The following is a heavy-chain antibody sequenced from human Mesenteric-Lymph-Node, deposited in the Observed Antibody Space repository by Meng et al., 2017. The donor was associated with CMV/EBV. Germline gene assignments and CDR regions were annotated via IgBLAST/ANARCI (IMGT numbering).Heavy chain of an antibody. CDR3: ARGGIAASY. CDR2: IKQDGSEK. CDR1: GYTFSSYW. J-gene: IGHJ4*02. V-gene: IGHV3-7*01. D-gene: IGHD6-13*01. Sequence: SCKASGYTFSSYWMSWVRQAPGKGLEWVANIKQDGSEKYYVDSVKGRFTISRDNAKNSLYLQMNSLRAEDTAVYYCARGGIAASYWGQGTLVTVSS.